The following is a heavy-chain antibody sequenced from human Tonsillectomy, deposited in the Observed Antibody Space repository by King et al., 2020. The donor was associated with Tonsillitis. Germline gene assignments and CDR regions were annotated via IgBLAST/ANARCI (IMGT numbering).Heavy chain of an antibody. CDR3: ARGPPPLDYYDSSGYKREDY. Sequence: QLQESGPGLVKPSETLSLTCAVSGYSISSGYYWGWIRQPPGKGQEWIGSIYHSGSTYYNPSLKSRVTISVDTSKNQFSLKLSSVTAADTAVYYCARGPPPLDYYDSSGYKREDYWGQGTLVTVSS. J-gene: IGHJ4*02. CDR2: IYHSGST. D-gene: IGHD3-22*01. V-gene: IGHV4-38-2*01. CDR1: GYSISSGYY.